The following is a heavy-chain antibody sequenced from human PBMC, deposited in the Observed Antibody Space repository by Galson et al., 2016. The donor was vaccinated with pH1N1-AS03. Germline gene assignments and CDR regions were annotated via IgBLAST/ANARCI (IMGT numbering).Heavy chain of an antibody. CDR2: ISNDGRNV. J-gene: IGHJ6*02. Sequence: SLRLSCAASGSSFSMSYIHWVRQAPGKGLEWVSRISNDGRNVRYADFVKGRFAVSRDNAKNTVFLQMNSLRADDTAVYFCARRNPNPNFAIWYQHDYGMDVWGQGTTVTVSS. CDR1: GSSFSMSY. CDR3: ARRNPNPNFAIWYQHDYGMDV. D-gene: IGHD2-2*01. V-gene: IGHV3-74*01.